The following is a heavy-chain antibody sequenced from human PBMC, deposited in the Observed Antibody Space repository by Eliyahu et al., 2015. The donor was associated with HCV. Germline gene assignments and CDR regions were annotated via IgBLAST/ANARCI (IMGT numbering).Heavy chain of an antibody. J-gene: IGHJ5*02. Sequence: QVQLQESGPGLVKPSETLSLTCTVSGGSITTYSWSWIRQPPGKGLEWIGYIHYSGSTNYNPPLKSRVTISVDTSKNQFSLNLTSVTAADTAVYYCASGGGGIAVAGTGGWFDPWGQGTLVTVSS. V-gene: IGHV4-59*01. CDR1: GGSITTYS. CDR3: ASGGGGIAVAGTGGWFDP. CDR2: IHYSGST. D-gene: IGHD6-19*01.